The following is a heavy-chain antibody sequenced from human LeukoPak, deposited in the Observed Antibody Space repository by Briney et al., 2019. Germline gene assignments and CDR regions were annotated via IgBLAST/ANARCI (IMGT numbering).Heavy chain of an antibody. D-gene: IGHD3-10*01. CDR1: GGSISSSSYY. J-gene: IGHJ4*02. V-gene: IGHV4-39*07. CDR2: IYYSGST. Sequence: SEALSLTCTVSGGSISSSSYYWGWIRQPPGKGLEWIGSIYYSGSTYYNPSLKSRVIISVDTSKNQFSLKLSSVTAADTALYYCARAWGSGGYSTFDYWGQGTLVTVSS. CDR3: ARAWGSGGYSTFDY.